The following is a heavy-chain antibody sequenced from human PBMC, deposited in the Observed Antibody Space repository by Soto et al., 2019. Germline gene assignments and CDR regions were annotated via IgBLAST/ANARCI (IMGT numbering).Heavy chain of an antibody. CDR3: ARDSMAAARYYYYGMDV. Sequence: QVQLVESGGGVVQPGRSLRLSCAASGFTFSSYGMHWVRQAPGKGLEWVAVIWYDGSNKYYADSVKGRFTISRDNSKNTLYLQMNGLRAEDTAVYYCARDSMAAARYYYYGMDVWGQGTTVTVSS. CDR1: GFTFSSYG. CDR2: IWYDGSNK. J-gene: IGHJ6*02. V-gene: IGHV3-33*01. D-gene: IGHD6-13*01.